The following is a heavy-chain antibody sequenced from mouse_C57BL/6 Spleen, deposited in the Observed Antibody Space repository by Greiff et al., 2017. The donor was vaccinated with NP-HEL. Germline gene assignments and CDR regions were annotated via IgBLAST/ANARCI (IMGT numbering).Heavy chain of an antibody. CDR3: AVSSYEFDY. D-gene: IGHD1-1*01. Sequence: VQLKQPGAKLVKPGASVKLSCKASGYTFTSYWMHWVKQRPGQGLEWIGMIHPNSGSTNYNEKFKSKATLTVDKSSSTAYMQLSSLTSEDSAVYYCAVSSYEFDYWGQGTTLTVSS. J-gene: IGHJ2*01. CDR2: IHPNSGST. CDR1: GYTFTSYW. V-gene: IGHV1-64*01.